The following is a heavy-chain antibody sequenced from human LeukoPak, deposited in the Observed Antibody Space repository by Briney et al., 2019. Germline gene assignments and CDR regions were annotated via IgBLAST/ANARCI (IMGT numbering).Heavy chain of an antibody. J-gene: IGHJ4*02. D-gene: IGHD3-22*01. CDR2: INWNGGST. CDR1: GFTFSSYS. Sequence: GGSLRLSCAASGFTFSSYSMNWVRQAPGKGLEWVSGINWNGGSTGYADSVKGRFTISRDNAKNSLYLQMNSLRAEDTAVYYCARAVWDSSGHLFDYWGQGTLVTVSS. CDR3: ARAVWDSSGHLFDY. V-gene: IGHV3-20*04.